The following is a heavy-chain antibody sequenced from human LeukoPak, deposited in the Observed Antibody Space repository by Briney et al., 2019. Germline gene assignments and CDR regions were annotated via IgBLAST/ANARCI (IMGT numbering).Heavy chain of an antibody. V-gene: IGHV3-23*01. CDR3: AIMHPYYDGSGYWVQ. CDR2: ISTSGGSS. CDR1: GFTFSSYA. Sequence: GGSLRLSCAASGFTFSSYAMSWVRQAPGEGVEWGSGISTSGGSSSYADSVKGRFTISRDNPRNTLYMQMNSLRAEDTALYYCAIMHPYYDGSGYWVQWGQGTLVTVSS. J-gene: IGHJ4*02. D-gene: IGHD3-22*01.